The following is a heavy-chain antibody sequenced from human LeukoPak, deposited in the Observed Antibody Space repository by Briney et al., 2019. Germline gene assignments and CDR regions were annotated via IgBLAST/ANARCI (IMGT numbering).Heavy chain of an antibody. D-gene: IGHD2-2*01. V-gene: IGHV3-11*04. CDR2: ISDNGRTK. Sequence: GSLRLSCAASGLTFSDYHMSWIRQAPGKGLEWVSHISDNGRTKYYANSVQGRFTVSRDNAKNSLYLQMNSLRADDTAVYYCARAPGDCSSTSCYPVGYWGQGTLVTVSS. CDR3: ARAPGDCSSTSCYPVGY. J-gene: IGHJ4*02. CDR1: GLTFSDYH.